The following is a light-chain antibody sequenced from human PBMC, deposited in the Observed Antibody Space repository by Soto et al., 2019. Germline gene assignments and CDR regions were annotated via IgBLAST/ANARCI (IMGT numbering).Light chain of an antibody. V-gene: IGLV1-44*01. Sequence: SVLTQPPSASGTPGQRVTISCSGSSSNIGSEHVNWYQQVPGTAPKLLIYANNQRPSGVPDRFSVSKSGTSASLAIDGLXSXXXXXXXXAAWDDSLKGWVFGGGTKVTVL. J-gene: IGLJ3*02. CDR2: ANN. CDR1: SSNIGSEH. CDR3: AAWDDSLKGWV.